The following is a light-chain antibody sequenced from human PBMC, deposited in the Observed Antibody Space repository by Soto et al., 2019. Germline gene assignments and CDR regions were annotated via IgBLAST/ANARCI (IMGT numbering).Light chain of an antibody. V-gene: IGKV1-5*03. CDR2: KTS. Sequence: DIQMTQSPSTLSASVGDRVTITCRASQSISTWLAWYQQKPGRAPTLLIYKTSSLERGVPSRFSGSGSGTEFTLTISSLQPDDFATYYCQQYNTYSPWTFGQGTKVEIK. CDR3: QQYNTYSPWT. CDR1: QSISTW. J-gene: IGKJ1*01.